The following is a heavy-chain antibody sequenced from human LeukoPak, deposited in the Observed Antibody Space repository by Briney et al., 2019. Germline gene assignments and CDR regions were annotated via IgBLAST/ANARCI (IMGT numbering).Heavy chain of an antibody. CDR3: ARGIRPDY. V-gene: IGHV3-7*04. CDR2: IKHDGSEK. CDR1: GFSFSSYW. J-gene: IGHJ4*02. Sequence: GGSLRLSCVASGFSFSSYWMSWVRQVPGKGLEWVANIKHDGSEKYYVDSVKGRFTISRDNAKNSLYLQISSLRAEDTAVYYCARGIRPDYWGQGTLVTVSS.